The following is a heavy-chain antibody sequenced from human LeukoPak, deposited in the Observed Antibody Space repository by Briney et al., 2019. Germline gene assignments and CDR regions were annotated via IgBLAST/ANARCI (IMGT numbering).Heavy chain of an antibody. J-gene: IGHJ4*02. CDR1: GFTFSSYA. Sequence: GGSLRLSCAASGFTFSSYAMSWVRQAPGKGLEWVSAISGSGGSTYYADSVKGRFTTSRDNSKHKLYLQMISLRVEDTAVYYCARDFSNGYFDSWGQGALVTVSS. CDR3: ARDFSNGYFDS. D-gene: IGHD3-22*01. V-gene: IGHV3-23*01. CDR2: ISGSGGST.